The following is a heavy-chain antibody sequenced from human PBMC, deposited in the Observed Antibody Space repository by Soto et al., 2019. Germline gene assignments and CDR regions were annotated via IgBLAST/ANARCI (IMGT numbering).Heavy chain of an antibody. CDR3: AKDGLNSSWYSYYFDY. D-gene: IGHD6-13*01. CDR1: GFTFSSYA. CDR2: MSGSGGST. V-gene: IGHV3-23*01. J-gene: IGHJ4*02. Sequence: GGSLRLSCAASGFTFSSYAMSWVRQAPGKGLEWVSAMSGSGGSTYYADSVKGRFTISRDNSKNTLYLQMNSLRAEDTAVYYCAKDGLNSSWYSYYFDYWGQGTLVTVSS.